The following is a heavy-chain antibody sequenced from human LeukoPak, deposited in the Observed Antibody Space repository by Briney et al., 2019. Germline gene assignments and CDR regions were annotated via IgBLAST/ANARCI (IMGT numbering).Heavy chain of an antibody. CDR1: GFTFSDYY. J-gene: IGHJ4*02. CDR3: ARARTYFDY. CDR2: ISTSGSNI. V-gene: IGHV3-11*04. Sequence: PGGSLRLSCAASGFTFSDYYMSWIRQAPGKGLEWVSYISTSGSNIYYGDSVKGRSTISRDNAKNSLYLQMNSLRAEDTAVYYCARARTYFDYWGQGTLVTVSS.